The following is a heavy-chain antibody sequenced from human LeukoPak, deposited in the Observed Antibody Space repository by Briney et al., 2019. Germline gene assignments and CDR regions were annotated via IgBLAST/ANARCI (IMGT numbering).Heavy chain of an antibody. CDR3: ARDLGFIAAAGSYYYYGMDV. CDR1: GFTFSSYE. Sequence: PGGSLRLSCAASGFTFSSYEMNWVRQAPGKGLEWVSYISSSGSTIYYADSVKGRFTISRDNAKNSLYLQMNSLRAEDTAVYYCARDLGFIAAAGSYYYYGMDVWGQGTTVTVPS. J-gene: IGHJ6*02. CDR2: ISSSGSTI. D-gene: IGHD6-13*01. V-gene: IGHV3-48*03.